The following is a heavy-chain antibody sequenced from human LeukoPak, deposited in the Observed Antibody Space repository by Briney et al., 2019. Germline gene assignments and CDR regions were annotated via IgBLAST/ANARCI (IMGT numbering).Heavy chain of an antibody. Sequence: GESLKISCTGSGYSFTSYWIAWVRQMPGKGLAWMGFINPGNSDTRYSPSFQGQVIISVDKSINTAYLQWSSLKASDTAIYYCARQLTMVRGYGLDVWGQGTTVTVSS. CDR3: ARQLTMVRGYGLDV. V-gene: IGHV5-51*01. D-gene: IGHD3-10*01. CDR1: GYSFTSYW. J-gene: IGHJ6*02. CDR2: INPGNSDT.